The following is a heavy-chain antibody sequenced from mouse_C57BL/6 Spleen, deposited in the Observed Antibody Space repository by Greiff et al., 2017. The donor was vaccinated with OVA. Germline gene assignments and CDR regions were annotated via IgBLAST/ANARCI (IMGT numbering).Heavy chain of an antibody. J-gene: IGHJ4*01. CDR3: ARSDYGSLYAMDY. Sequence: EVQLQQSVAELVRPGASVKLSCTASGFNIKNTYMHWVKQRPEPGLEWIGRIDPANGNTTYAPKFQGKATITADTSSNTAYLQLSSLTSEDTASYYCARSDYGSLYAMDYWGQGTSVTVSS. V-gene: IGHV14-3*01. CDR2: IDPANGNT. CDR1: GFNIKNTY. D-gene: IGHD1-1*01.